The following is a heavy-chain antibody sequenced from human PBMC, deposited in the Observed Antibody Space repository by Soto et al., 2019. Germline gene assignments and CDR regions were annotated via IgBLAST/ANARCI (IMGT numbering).Heavy chain of an antibody. CDR3: ARDPYEYSSSWYIGY. V-gene: IGHV3-21*01. CDR2: ISSSSSYI. CDR1: GFTFSSYS. J-gene: IGHJ4*02. Sequence: PGGSLRLSCAASGFTFSSYSMNWVRQAPGKGLEWVSSISSSSSYIYYADSVKGRFTISRDNAKNSLYLQMNSLRAEDTAVYYCARDPYEYSSSWYIGYWGQGTLVTVSS. D-gene: IGHD6-13*01.